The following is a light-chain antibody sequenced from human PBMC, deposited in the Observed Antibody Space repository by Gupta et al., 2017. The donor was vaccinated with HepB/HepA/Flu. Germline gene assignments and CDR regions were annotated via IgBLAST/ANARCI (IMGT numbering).Light chain of an antibody. V-gene: IGLV2-14*03. Sequence: QSALTQPASVSGSPGQSLPISCTGTSSDVGGYNYVSWYQQHPGKAPKLMIYDVSNRPSGVANRFSGSKSGNTASLTISGVQAEDEADYYCSSYTSSSTLHVLFGGGTKLTVL. J-gene: IGLJ2*01. CDR3: SSYTSSSTLHVL. CDR1: SSDVGGYNY. CDR2: DVS.